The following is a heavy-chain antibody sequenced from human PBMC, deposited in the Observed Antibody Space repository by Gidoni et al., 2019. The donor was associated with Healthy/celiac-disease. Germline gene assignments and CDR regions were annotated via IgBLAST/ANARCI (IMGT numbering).Heavy chain of an antibody. Sequence: EVQLVESGGGLVQPGGSLRLSCAASGFTFSSYSMNWVRQAPGKGLEWVSYISSSSSTIYYADSVKGRFTISRDNAKNSLYLQMNSLRAEDTAVYYCARSIRGTPPDYWGQGTLVTVSS. D-gene: IGHD3-16*01. CDR3: ARSIRGTPPDY. CDR1: GFTFSSYS. V-gene: IGHV3-48*01. CDR2: ISSSSSTI. J-gene: IGHJ4*02.